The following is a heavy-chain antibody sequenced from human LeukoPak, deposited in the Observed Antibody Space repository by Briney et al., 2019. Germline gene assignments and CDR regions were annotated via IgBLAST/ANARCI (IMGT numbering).Heavy chain of an antibody. D-gene: IGHD3-22*01. Sequence: GGTLRLSCAASGFTFSSYGMSWVRQAPGKGLEWVSAISGSGSSTYYADSVKGRFTISRDKSKNTLYLQMSSLRAEDTAVYYCAKKRGTYNYDLFDYWGQGTLVTVPS. CDR3: AKKRGTYNYDLFDY. CDR1: GFTFSSYG. J-gene: IGHJ4*02. V-gene: IGHV3-23*01. CDR2: ISGSGSST.